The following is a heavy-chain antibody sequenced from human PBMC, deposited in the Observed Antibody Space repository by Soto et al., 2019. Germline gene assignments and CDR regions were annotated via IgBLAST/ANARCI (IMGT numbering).Heavy chain of an antibody. CDR2: INPSGGSA. V-gene: IGHV1-46*01. D-gene: IGHD2-15*01. Sequence: QVQLVQSGAEVKKPGASGKVSCKASGHTFTSNHMHWVRQAPGQGLEWMGIINPSGGSATYAQQFQDRVTVTRDTSTSTVYMELSSLRSADTAVYYCARGTSGGSCHYWGQGTLVPVSS. J-gene: IGHJ4*02. CDR1: GHTFTSNH. CDR3: ARGTSGGSCHY.